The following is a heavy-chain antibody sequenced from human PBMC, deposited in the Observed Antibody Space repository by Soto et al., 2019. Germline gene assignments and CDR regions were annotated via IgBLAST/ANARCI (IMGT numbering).Heavy chain of an antibody. CDR1: GYTLTDHG. V-gene: IGHV1-18*04. CDR3: ARRRDEDYFDY. CDR2: INPYNANT. Sequence: ATVKVSCKASGYTLTDHGISWVLQAPGQGLEWMGWINPYNANTRYGEKVQGRVTMTTDTSSTAYMELRSLRSDDTAMYYCARRRDEDYFDYWGQGTLVTVSS. J-gene: IGHJ4*02.